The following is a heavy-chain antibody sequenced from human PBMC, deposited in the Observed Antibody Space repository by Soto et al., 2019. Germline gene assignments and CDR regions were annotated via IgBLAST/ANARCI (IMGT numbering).Heavy chain of an antibody. V-gene: IGHV3-9*01. CDR1: GFTFDDYA. J-gene: IGHJ6*03. CDR2: ISWDSNDI. Sequence: EVQLLESGGGLVQPGRSLRLSCAASGFTFDDYAMHWVRQAPGKGLEWVSGISWDSNDIGYADSVKGRFAISRDNAKNSLYLQLNSLRSEDTALYYCAKLGCSRPICALYVYMDVWGKGTTVTVSS. D-gene: IGHD2-2*01. CDR3: AKLGCSRPICALYVYMDV.